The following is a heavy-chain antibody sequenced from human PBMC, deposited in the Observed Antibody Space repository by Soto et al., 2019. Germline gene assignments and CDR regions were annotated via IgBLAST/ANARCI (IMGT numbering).Heavy chain of an antibody. D-gene: IGHD3-10*01. CDR3: AKRMVRVGQYYYMDV. J-gene: IGHJ6*03. CDR1: GFTLSSYA. CDR2: IGTGGTT. V-gene: IGHV3-23*01. Sequence: EVQLLESGGGLVQPGGSLRLSCAASGFTLSSYAMNWVRRASGKGLEWVSGIGTGGTTYYADSVKGRFTISRDSSKNTLYLQINSLRAEDTAVYYCAKRMVRVGQYYYMDVWGKGTTVTVSS.